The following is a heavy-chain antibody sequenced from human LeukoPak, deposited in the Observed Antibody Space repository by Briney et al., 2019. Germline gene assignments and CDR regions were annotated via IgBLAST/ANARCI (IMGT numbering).Heavy chain of an antibody. CDR1: GFTFSSYA. Sequence: GGSLRLSCAASGFTFSSYAMHWVRQIPGGGLEWVSSISGGAFTTYYADSVKGRFTISRDNSKHTLYLQMNSLRADDTAVYYCAKDYYDSYYFDHWGQGTQVTVSS. CDR2: ISGGAFTT. CDR3: AKDYYDSYYFDH. J-gene: IGHJ4*02. D-gene: IGHD3-3*01. V-gene: IGHV3-23*01.